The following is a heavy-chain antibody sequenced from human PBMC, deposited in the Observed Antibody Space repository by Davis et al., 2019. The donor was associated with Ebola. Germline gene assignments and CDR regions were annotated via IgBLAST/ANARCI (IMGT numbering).Heavy chain of an antibody. Sequence: PGGSLRLSCAASGFTFSSYSMNWVRQAPGKGLEWVSYISSSSTIYYADSVKGRFTISRDNAKNSLYLQMNSLRAEDTAVYYCARGGVGWFGELLYRDDAFDIWGQGTMVTVSS. V-gene: IGHV3-48*04. CDR3: ARGGVGWFGELLYRDDAFDI. CDR1: GFTFSSYS. J-gene: IGHJ3*02. D-gene: IGHD3-10*01. CDR2: ISSSSTI.